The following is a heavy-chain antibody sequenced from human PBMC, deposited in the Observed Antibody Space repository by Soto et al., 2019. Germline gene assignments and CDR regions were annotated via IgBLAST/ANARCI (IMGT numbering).Heavy chain of an antibody. D-gene: IGHD3-10*01. Sequence: EVQLLESGGGLVQPGGSLRLSCAASGFTFSSYAMNWVRQAPGKGLEWVSAISGSGGSTYYADSVKGRFTISRDNAKNTLYLQMNSLRAEDTAVYYCAKVHYGSGGFDDWGQGTLVTVSS. CDR3: AKVHYGSGGFDD. CDR1: GFTFSSYA. CDR2: ISGSGGST. J-gene: IGHJ4*02. V-gene: IGHV3-23*01.